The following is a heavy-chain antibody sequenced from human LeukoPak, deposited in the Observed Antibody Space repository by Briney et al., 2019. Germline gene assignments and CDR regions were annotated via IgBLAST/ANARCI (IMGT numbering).Heavy chain of an antibody. CDR1: GFTFSSYG. D-gene: IGHD3-10*01. J-gene: IGHJ3*02. Sequence: GRSLRLSCAASGFTFSSYGMHWVRQAPGKGLEWVAVIWYDGSNKYYADSVKGRFTISRDNSKNTLYLQMNSLRAEDTAVYYCARERDYYGSGREAFDTWGQGTMVTVSS. V-gene: IGHV3-33*01. CDR2: IWYDGSNK. CDR3: ARERDYYGSGREAFDT.